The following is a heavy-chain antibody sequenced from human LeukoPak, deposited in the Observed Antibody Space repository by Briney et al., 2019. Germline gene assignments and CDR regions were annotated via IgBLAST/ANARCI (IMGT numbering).Heavy chain of an antibody. CDR2: IYQSGST. Sequence: PSETLSLTCTVSGYSISSGYYWGWIRQPPGKGLEWIGSIYQSGSTYYNPSLKSRVTISRDTSKNQFSLKLNSVTAADTAVYYCARDPYPAGSGGYWGQGTLVTVSS. CDR1: GYSISSGYY. V-gene: IGHV4-38-2*02. J-gene: IGHJ4*02. CDR3: ARDPYPAGSGGY. D-gene: IGHD3-10*01.